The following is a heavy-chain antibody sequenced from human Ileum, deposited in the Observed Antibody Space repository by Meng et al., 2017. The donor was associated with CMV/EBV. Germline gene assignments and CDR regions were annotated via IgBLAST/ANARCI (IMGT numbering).Heavy chain of an antibody. V-gene: IGHV4-4*07. CDR2: IYTGGSP. J-gene: IGHJ4*02. CDR3: ARLNYYDSREFDY. D-gene: IGHD3-22*01. Sequence: QVRLQEAGPGLVKPSGTLSLTCTVSGGSIRNYYWSWIRQPAGKGLEWIGRIYTGGSPNYNPSLYSRVTMSLDTSKNQFSLKLNSVTAADTAVYYCARLNYYDSREFDYWGQGTLVTVSS. CDR1: GGSIRNYY.